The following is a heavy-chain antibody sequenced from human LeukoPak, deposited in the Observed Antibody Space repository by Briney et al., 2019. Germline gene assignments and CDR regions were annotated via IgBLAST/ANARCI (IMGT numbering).Heavy chain of an antibody. D-gene: IGHD3-22*01. CDR1: GGSISSYY. J-gene: IGHJ4*02. V-gene: IGHV4-59*01. CDR3: ARAGSSAYVLDY. CDR2: IYYSGNT. Sequence: SETLSLTCTVSGGSISSYYWSWIRQPPGKGQEWIGYIYYSGNTNYNPSLKSRVTISVDTSKSQLSLKLSSVTAADTAVYYCARAGSSAYVLDYWGQGTLVTVSS.